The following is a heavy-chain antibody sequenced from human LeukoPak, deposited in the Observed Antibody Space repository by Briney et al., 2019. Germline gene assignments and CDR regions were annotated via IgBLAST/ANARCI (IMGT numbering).Heavy chain of an antibody. CDR3: ARVGSWGDIVVVPADY. CDR2: IKQDGSEK. CDR1: GFTFSSYW. J-gene: IGHJ4*02. V-gene: IGHV3-7*01. Sequence: PGGSLRLSCAASGFTFSSYWMSWVRQAPGKGLEWVANIKQDGSEKYYVDSVKGRFTISRDNAKNSLYLQMNSLRAEDTAVYYCARVGSWGDIVVVPADYWSQGTLVTVSS. D-gene: IGHD2-2*01.